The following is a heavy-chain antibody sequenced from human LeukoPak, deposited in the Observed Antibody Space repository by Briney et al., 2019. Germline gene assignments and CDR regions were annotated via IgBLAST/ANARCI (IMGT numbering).Heavy chain of an antibody. CDR3: AREWELLRFWFDP. CDR1: GASVSTYY. J-gene: IGHJ5*02. V-gene: IGHV4-59*02. CDR2: IYYSGST. D-gene: IGHD1-26*01. Sequence: SETLSLTCTVSGASVSTYYWGWIRQPPGKGLEWIGYIYYSGSTNYNPSLKSRVTISVDTSKNQFSLKLSSVTAADTAVYYCAREWELLRFWFDPWGQGTLVTVSS.